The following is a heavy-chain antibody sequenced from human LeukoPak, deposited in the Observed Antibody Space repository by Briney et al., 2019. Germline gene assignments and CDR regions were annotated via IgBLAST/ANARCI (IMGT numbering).Heavy chain of an antibody. CDR1: GFTVSNNY. CDR2: INSGGST. V-gene: IGHV3-66*01. D-gene: IGHD1-26*01. CDR3: AKDVSSGSYSYYFDY. J-gene: IGHJ4*02. Sequence: GGSLRLSCAASGFTVSNNYMSWVRRAPGKGLEWVSVINSGGSTYYADSLKGRFTISRDNSKNTLYLQMNSLRAEDTAVYYCAKDVSSGSYSYYFDYWGQGTLVTVSS.